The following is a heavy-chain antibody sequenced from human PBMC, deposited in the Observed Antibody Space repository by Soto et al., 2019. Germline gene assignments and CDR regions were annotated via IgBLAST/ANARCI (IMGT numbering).Heavy chain of an antibody. CDR2: INYKSHI. CDR1: GFTFSSYS. J-gene: IGHJ6*03. V-gene: IGHV3-21*01. CDR3: AIVVIYAGYYYDVDV. Sequence: EVQLVESGGGLVKPGGSLRLSCAASGFTFSSYSMNWVRQAPGKGLEWVSSINYKSHIDYADSVKGRFTISRENAENSLFLQINNLRAEDAAVYFCAIVVIYAGYYYDVDVWGIGSTVTVTS. D-gene: IGHD3-10*01.